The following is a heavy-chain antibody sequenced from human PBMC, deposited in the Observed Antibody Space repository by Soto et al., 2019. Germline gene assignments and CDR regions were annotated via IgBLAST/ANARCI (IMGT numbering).Heavy chain of an antibody. J-gene: IGHJ4*02. CDR2: ISYDGSNK. V-gene: IGHV3-30-3*01. D-gene: IGHD3-9*01. Sequence: GGSLRLSCAASGFTFSSYAMHWVRQAPGKGLEWVAVISYDGSNKYYADPVKGRFTISRDNSKNTLYLQMNSLRAEDTAVYYCARSVGYYDILTGLDYWGQGTLVTVSS. CDR1: GFTFSSYA. CDR3: ARSVGYYDILTGLDY.